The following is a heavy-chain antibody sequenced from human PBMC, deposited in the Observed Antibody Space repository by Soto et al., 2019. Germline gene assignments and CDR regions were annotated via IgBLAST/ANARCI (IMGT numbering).Heavy chain of an antibody. CDR3: ARATTVTTFWYFDL. Sequence: EVQLVETGGGLIQPGGSLRLSCAASGFTVSSNYMSWVRQAPGKGLEWVSVIYSGGSTYYADSVKGRFTISRDNSKNTLYLQMNSLRAEDTAVYYCARATTVTTFWYFDLWGRGTLVTVSS. CDR1: GFTVSSNY. CDR2: IYSGGST. J-gene: IGHJ2*01. V-gene: IGHV3-53*02. D-gene: IGHD4-17*01.